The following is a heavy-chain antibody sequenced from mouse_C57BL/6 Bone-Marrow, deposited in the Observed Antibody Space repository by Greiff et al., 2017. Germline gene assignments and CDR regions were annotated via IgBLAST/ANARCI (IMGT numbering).Heavy chain of an antibody. Sequence: VKLMESGPGLVQPSQSLSITCTVSGFSLTSYGVHWVRQSPGKGLEWLGVIWRGGSTDYNAAFMSRLSITKDNSKSQVFFKMNRLQADDTAIYYCAKEGGDWYYFDYWGQGTTLTVSS. CDR1: GFSLTSYG. D-gene: IGHD3-3*01. CDR2: IWRGGST. CDR3: AKEGGDWYYFDY. V-gene: IGHV2-5*01. J-gene: IGHJ2*01.